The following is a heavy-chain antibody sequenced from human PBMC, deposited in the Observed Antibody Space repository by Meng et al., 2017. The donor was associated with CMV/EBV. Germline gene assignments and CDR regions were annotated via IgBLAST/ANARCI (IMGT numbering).Heavy chain of an antibody. Sequence: SETLSLTCAVSGGSISSSNWWSWVRQPPGKGLEWIGEIYHSGSTNYNPSLKSRVTISVDKSKNQFSLKLRSVTAADTAVYYCARAIDDYSNYDWFDPWGQGTLVTVSS. V-gene: IGHV4-4*02. CDR3: ARAIDDYSNYDWFDP. J-gene: IGHJ5*02. CDR2: IYHSGST. CDR1: GGSISSSNW. D-gene: IGHD4-11*01.